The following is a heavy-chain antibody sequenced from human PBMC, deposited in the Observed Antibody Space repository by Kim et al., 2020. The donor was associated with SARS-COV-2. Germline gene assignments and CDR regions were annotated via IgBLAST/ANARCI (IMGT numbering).Heavy chain of an antibody. CDR2: IDPSDSYT. D-gene: IGHD3-10*01. CDR3: ARHKTTMVRGVHFDY. Sequence: GESLKISCKGSGYSFTSYWISWVRQMPGKGLEWMGRIDPSDSYTNYSPSFQGHVTISADKSISTAYLQWSSLKASDTAMYYCARHKTTMVRGVHFDYWGQGTLVTVSS. V-gene: IGHV5-10-1*01. J-gene: IGHJ4*02. CDR1: GYSFTSYW.